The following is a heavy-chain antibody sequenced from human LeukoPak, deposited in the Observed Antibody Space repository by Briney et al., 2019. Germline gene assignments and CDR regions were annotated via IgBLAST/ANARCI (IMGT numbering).Heavy chain of an antibody. CDR3: ASPPNEYSSSWYGY. D-gene: IGHD6-13*01. Sequence: GGSLRLSCAASGFTFSSYAMSWVRQAPGKGLEWVSAISCSGGRTYYADAVKGRFNISRDNSKNTLYLQMNSLRAEDTAVYYCASPPNEYSSSWYGYWGQGTLVTVSS. CDR2: ISCSGGRT. CDR1: GFTFSSYA. V-gene: IGHV3-23*01. J-gene: IGHJ4*02.